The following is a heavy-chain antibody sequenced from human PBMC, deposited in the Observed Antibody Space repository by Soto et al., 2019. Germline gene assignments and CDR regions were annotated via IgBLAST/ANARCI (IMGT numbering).Heavy chain of an antibody. D-gene: IGHD2-15*01. Sequence: QVQLQQWGAGLLKPSETLSLTCAVYGGSFSGYYWSWIRQPPGKGLEWIGEINHSGSTNYNPSLKSRVTISVDTSKNQFSLKLSSVTAAGTAVYYCARGQDIVVVVAATQDAFDIWGQGTMVTVSS. CDR1: GGSFSGYY. V-gene: IGHV4-34*01. CDR2: INHSGST. CDR3: ARGQDIVVVVAATQDAFDI. J-gene: IGHJ3*02.